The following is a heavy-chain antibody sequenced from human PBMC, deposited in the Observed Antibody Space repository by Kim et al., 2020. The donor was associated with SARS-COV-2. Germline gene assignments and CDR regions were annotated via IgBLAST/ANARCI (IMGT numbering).Heavy chain of an antibody. CDR1: GGSISSSSYY. J-gene: IGHJ4*02. Sequence: SETLSLTCTVSGGSISSSSYYWGWIRQPPGKGLEWIGSIYYSGSTYYNPSLKSRVTISVDTSKNQYSLKLSSVTAADTAVYYCARRRDGYGIDYWGQGTLVTVSS. CDR3: ARRRDGYGIDY. CDR2: IYYSGST. V-gene: IGHV4-39*01. D-gene: IGHD5-12*01.